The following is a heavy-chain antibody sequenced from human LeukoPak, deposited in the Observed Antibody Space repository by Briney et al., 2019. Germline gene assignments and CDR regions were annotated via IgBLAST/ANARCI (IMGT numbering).Heavy chain of an antibody. CDR3: ASANTYYYDSSGYPFDI. CDR2: INWNGGST. CDR1: GFTFDDYG. Sequence: GGSLRLSRAASGFTFDDYGMSWVRQAPGKGLEWVSGINWNGGSTGYADSVKGRFTISRDNAKNSLYLQMNSLRAEDTALYYCASANTYYYDSSGYPFDIWGQGTMVTVSS. D-gene: IGHD3-22*01. V-gene: IGHV3-20*04. J-gene: IGHJ3*02.